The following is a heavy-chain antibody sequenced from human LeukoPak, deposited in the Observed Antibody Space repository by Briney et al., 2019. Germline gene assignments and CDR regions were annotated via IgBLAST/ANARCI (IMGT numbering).Heavy chain of an antibody. D-gene: IGHD2-2*01. CDR1: GITFSSFW. V-gene: IGHV3-7*01. CDR3: AREGWATVVPGLYYFDY. J-gene: IGHJ4*02. CDR2: IKQDGSEK. Sequence: GGSLRLSCAVSGITFSSFWMSWVRQAPGKGLEWVANIKQDGSEKYYVDSVKGRFTISRDNAKNSVYLQMNSLRAEDTAVYYCAREGWATVVPGLYYFDYWGQGTLVTVSS.